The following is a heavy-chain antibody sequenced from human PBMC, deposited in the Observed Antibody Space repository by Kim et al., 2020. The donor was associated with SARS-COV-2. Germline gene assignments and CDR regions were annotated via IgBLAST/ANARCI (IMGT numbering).Heavy chain of an antibody. D-gene: IGHD2-15*01. CDR2: MNPNSGNT. CDR1: GYTFTSYD. V-gene: IGHV1-8*01. J-gene: IGHJ4*02. CDR3: ARGPPPNRCSGGSCYFDH. Sequence: ASVKVSCKASGYTFTSYDINWVRQATGQGLEWMGWMNPNSGNTGYAQKFQGRVTMTRNTSITTAYMELSSLRSEDTAVYYCARGPPPNRCSGGSCYFDHWGQGTLVTVSS.